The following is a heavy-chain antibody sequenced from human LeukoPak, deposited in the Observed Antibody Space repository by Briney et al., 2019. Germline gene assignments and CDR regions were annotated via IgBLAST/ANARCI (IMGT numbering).Heavy chain of an antibody. Sequence: SVKVSCKASGGTFSSYAISWVRQAPGQGLEWIGRIIPLFGTANYAQKFQGRVTITTDESTSTAYMELSSLRSEDTAVYYCARDYGYNWNYGGGGWFDPWGQGTLVTVSS. V-gene: IGHV1-69*05. D-gene: IGHD1-7*01. J-gene: IGHJ5*02. CDR1: GGTFSSYA. CDR3: ARDYGYNWNYGGGGWFDP. CDR2: IIPLFGTA.